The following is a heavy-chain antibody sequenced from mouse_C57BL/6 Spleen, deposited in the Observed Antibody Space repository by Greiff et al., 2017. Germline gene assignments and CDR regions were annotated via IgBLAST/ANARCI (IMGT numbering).Heavy chain of an antibody. J-gene: IGHJ4*01. CDR1: GYAFSSSW. V-gene: IGHV1-82*01. CDR2: IYPGDGDT. CDR3: ARRYYYGSAGDAMDY. D-gene: IGHD1-1*01. Sequence: VKLQESGPELVKPGASVKISCKASGYAFSSSWMNWVKQRPGKGLEWIGRIYPGDGDTNYNGKFKGKATLTADKSSSTAYMQLSSLTSEDSAVYFCARRYYYGSAGDAMDYWGQGTSVTVSS.